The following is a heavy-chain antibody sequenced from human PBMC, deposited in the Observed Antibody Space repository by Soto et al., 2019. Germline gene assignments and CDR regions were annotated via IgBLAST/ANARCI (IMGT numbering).Heavy chain of an antibody. CDR2: IIPIFGTA. CDR3: ASTWFGELLSYYYYYGMDV. J-gene: IGHJ6*02. Sequence: QVQLVQSGAEVKKPGSSVKVSCKASGGTFSSYAISWVRQAPGQGLEWMGGIIPIFGTANYGQEFQGRVTITADESTSTAYMELSSLRSEDKAVYYCASTWFGELLSYYYYYGMDVWGQGTTVTVSS. D-gene: IGHD3-10*01. V-gene: IGHV1-69*01. CDR1: GGTFSSYA.